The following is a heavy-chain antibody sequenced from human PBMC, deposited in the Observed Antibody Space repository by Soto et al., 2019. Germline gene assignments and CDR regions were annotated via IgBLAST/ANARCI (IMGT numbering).Heavy chain of an antibody. CDR1: RVSFSKFI. D-gene: IGHD6-19*01. Sequence: SLKVSCKASRVSFSKFIVTWVRQAPGLGLEWVGGIIPIFGTANYAQKFQGRVTITADESTSTSYMEVNNLRSEDTAVYYCAKVRYSSPMGYYYGMDVWGKGPTVTVSS. V-gene: IGHV1-69*13. J-gene: IGHJ6*04. CDR3: AKVRYSSPMGYYYGMDV. CDR2: IIPIFGTA.